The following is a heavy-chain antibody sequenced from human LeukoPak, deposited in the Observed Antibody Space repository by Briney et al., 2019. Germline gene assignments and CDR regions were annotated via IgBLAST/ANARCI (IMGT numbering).Heavy chain of an antibody. CDR2: ISSSGSTI. D-gene: IGHD3-9*01. Sequence: GGSQRLSCAASGFTFSSYEMNWVRQAPGKGLEWVSYISSSGSTIYYADSVKGRFTIPRDNAKNSLYLQMNSLRAEDTAVYYCARWSLYYDILTGYYTGGYYFDYWGQGTLVTVSS. CDR1: GFTFSSYE. J-gene: IGHJ4*02. V-gene: IGHV3-48*03. CDR3: ARWSLYYDILTGYYTGGYYFDY.